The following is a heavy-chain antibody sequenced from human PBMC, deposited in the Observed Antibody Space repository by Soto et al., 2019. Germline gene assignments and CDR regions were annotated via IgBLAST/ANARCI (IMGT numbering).Heavy chain of an antibody. V-gene: IGHV4-31*03. D-gene: IGHD5-12*01. CDR3: ARERDGYNFGWFDP. CDR2: IYYSGST. CDR1: GGSISSDGYY. J-gene: IGHJ5*02. Sequence: PSEPLSLTCTVSGGSISSDGYYWTWIRQHPGKGLEWIGYIYYSGSTYYNPSLKSRASISVDTSRNQFSLKLSSVTAADTAVYYCARERDGYNFGWFDPWGQGTLVTVS.